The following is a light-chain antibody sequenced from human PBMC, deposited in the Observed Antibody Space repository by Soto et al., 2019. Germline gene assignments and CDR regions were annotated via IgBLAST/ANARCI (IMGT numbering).Light chain of an antibody. CDR3: QQRDNWPT. V-gene: IGKV3-11*01. J-gene: IGKJ2*01. CDR1: QSVSSY. Sequence: EIVLTQSPATLSLSPGERATLSCRASQSVSSYLAWYQQKPGQAPRLLIYAASKRATGIPARFSGSGSGTDFPPTISSLEPEDFAVYYCQQRDNWPTFGQGTKLEIK. CDR2: AAS.